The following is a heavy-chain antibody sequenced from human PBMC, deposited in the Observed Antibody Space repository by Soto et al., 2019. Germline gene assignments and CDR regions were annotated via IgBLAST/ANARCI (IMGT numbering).Heavy chain of an antibody. D-gene: IGHD1-26*01. CDR2: IYPGDSDT. V-gene: IGHV5-51*01. CDR3: ARPLGGSYREPHFDY. Sequence: PGESLKISCKGSGYSFTSYWIGWVRQMPGKGLGWMGIIYPGDSDTRYSPSFQGQVTISADKSISTAYLQWSSLKASDTAMYYCARPLGGSYREPHFDYWGQGTLVTVSS. CDR1: GYSFTSYW. J-gene: IGHJ4*02.